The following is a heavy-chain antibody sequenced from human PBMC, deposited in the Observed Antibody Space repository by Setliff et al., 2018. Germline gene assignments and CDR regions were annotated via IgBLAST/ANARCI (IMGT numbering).Heavy chain of an antibody. V-gene: IGHV3-15*01. CDR2: IKSYGSGGTI. CDR3: ARLALTGYDTSGYYYALGYYYYMDV. CDR1: GLRFSDAW. D-gene: IGHD3-22*01. J-gene: IGHJ6*03. Sequence: GGSLRLSCAVSGLRFSDAWVSWVRQAPGKGLEWAGRIKSYGSGGTIDYAAPVEGRFTISRDDSKNTVYLQMNSLRAEDTAVYFCARLALTGYDTSGYYYALGYYYYMDVWGKGTTVTVSS.